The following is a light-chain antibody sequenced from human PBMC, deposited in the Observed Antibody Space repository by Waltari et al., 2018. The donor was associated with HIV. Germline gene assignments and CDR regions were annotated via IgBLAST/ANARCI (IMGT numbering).Light chain of an antibody. CDR3: SSYTSSSTLYVV. CDR2: EVS. CDR1: SSDVGGYNY. Sequence: QSALTQPASVSGSPGQSITISCTGTSSDVGGYNYVSWDQQHPGKAPKLMIYEVSNRPSGVSNRFSGSKSGNTASLTISGLQAEDEADYYCSSYTSSSTLYVVFGGGTKL. V-gene: IGLV2-14*01. J-gene: IGLJ2*01.